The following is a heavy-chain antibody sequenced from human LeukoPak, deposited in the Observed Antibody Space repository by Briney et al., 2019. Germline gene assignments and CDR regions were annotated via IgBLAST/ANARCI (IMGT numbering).Heavy chain of an antibody. CDR3: ARDFRGPELVNWFDP. D-gene: IGHD3-10*01. CDR2: IWYDGSNK. Sequence: PGRSLRLSCAASAFTFSSYGMHWVRQAPGNGLEWVAVIWYDGSNKYYADSVKGRFTISRDNSKNTLYLQMNSLRAEDTAVYYCARDFRGPELVNWFDPWGQGTLVTVSS. J-gene: IGHJ5*02. CDR1: AFTFSSYG. V-gene: IGHV3-33*08.